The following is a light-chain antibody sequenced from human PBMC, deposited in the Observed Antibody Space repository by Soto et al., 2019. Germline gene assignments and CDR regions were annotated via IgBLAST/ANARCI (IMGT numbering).Light chain of an antibody. J-gene: IGKJ1*01. V-gene: IGKV1-5*01. CDR3: QQYNNHST. CDR1: QSISSW. CDR2: DAS. Sequence: IHMAHSPPTLSASLGDIVTITFRASQSISSWFAWYQQKPWKAPKLLIYDASSLESGVPSRFSGSGSATASTLTISRLQPEDFATYACQQYNNHSTFGQGTTADLK.